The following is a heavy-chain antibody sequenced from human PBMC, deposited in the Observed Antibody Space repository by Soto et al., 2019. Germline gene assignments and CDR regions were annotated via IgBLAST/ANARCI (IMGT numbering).Heavy chain of an antibody. CDR2: IYHTGNT. CDR3: ARLNYCGGDCGSFDS. D-gene: IGHD2-21*02. V-gene: IGHV4-30-4*01. CDR1: GGPILSGDYC. Sequence: QVQLQESGPGLVKPSQTLSLTCAVSGGPILSGDYCWSWIHQPPGKGLEWIGNIYHTGNTFPNPSLKSRVTISVDTSQSQVSLKLTSVTAADTAVYYCARLNYCGGDCGSFDSWGQGALVTVSS. J-gene: IGHJ4*02.